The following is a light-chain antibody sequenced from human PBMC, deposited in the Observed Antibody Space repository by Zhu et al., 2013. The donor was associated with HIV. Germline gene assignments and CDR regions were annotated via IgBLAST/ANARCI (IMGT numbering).Light chain of an antibody. CDR3: QQYDNVSRT. CDR1: QSISSY. V-gene: IGKV1-33*01. CDR2: DAS. J-gene: IGKJ2*02. Sequence: DIQMTQSPSSLSASVGDRVTITCRASQSISSYLNWYQQKPGKAPKLLIFDASNLETGVPSRFSGSGSGTDFTFTISSLQPEDIATYYCQQYDNVSRTFGQGSKLEIK.